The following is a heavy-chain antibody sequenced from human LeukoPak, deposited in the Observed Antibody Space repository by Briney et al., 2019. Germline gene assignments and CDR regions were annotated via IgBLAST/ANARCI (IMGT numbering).Heavy chain of an antibody. Sequence: GGSLRLSCAASGFTFSNAWMSWVRQAPGKGLEWVGRIKSKTDGSTTDYAAPVKGRFTISRDDSKNTLYLQMNSLKTEDTAVYYCTTLGYCSSTSCYGFDYWGQGTLVTVSS. J-gene: IGHJ4*02. V-gene: IGHV3-15*01. CDR3: TTLGYCSSTSCYGFDY. D-gene: IGHD2-2*01. CDR1: GFTFSNAW. CDR2: IKSKTDGSTT.